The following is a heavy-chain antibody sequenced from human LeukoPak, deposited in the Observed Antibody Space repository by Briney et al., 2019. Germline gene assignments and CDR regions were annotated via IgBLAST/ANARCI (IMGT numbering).Heavy chain of an antibody. CDR3: AKEGPFSAIFGVVIRAFDY. CDR2: ISYDGSNK. V-gene: IGHV3-30*18. J-gene: IGHJ4*02. D-gene: IGHD3-3*01. CDR1: GFTFSSYG. Sequence: GGSLRLSCAASGFTFSSYGMHWVRQAPGKGRDWGAVISYDGSNKYYADSVKGRFTISRDNSKNTLYLQMNSLRAEDTAVYYCAKEGPFSAIFGVVIRAFDYWGQGTLVTVSS.